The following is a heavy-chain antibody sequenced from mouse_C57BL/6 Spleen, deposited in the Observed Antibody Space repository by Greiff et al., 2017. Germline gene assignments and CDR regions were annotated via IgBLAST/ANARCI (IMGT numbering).Heavy chain of an antibody. V-gene: IGHV1-15*01. D-gene: IGHD1-1*02. CDR3: TREWYYFDY. Sequence: QVQLQQSGAELVRPGASVTLSCKASGYTFTDYEMHWVKQTPVHGLEWIGAIDPETGGTAYNQKFKGKAILTADKSSSTAYMVLRSLTSEDSAVYYCTREWYYFDYWGQGTTLTVSS. CDR1: GYTFTDYE. J-gene: IGHJ2*01. CDR2: IDPETGGT.